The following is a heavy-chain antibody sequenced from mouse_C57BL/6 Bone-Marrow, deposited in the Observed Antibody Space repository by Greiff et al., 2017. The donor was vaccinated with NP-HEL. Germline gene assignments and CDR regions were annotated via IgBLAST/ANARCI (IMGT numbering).Heavy chain of an antibody. Sequence: EVKVVESGPGMVKPSQSLSLTCTVTGYSITSGYDWHWIRHFPGNKLEWMGYISYSGSTNYNPSLKSRISITHDTSKNHFFLKLNSVTTEDTATYYCAREGVWDWYFDVWGTGTTVTVSS. V-gene: IGHV3-1*01. J-gene: IGHJ1*03. CDR3: AREGVWDWYFDV. CDR1: GYSITSGYD. CDR2: ISYSGST. D-gene: IGHD4-1*01.